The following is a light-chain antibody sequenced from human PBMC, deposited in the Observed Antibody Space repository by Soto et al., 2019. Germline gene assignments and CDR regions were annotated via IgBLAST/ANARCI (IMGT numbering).Light chain of an antibody. CDR2: DVN. CDR3: CSYVGTSLYIL. Sequence: QSALTQPRSVSGSPGQSVTISCTGTSNDVGGYDYVSWYQHHPGRAPKLMIYDVNKRPSGVPDRFSGSKSGNTASLTISGLQAEDEADYYCCSYVGTSLYILFGGGTKVTVL. V-gene: IGLV2-11*01. J-gene: IGLJ2*01. CDR1: SNDVGGYDY.